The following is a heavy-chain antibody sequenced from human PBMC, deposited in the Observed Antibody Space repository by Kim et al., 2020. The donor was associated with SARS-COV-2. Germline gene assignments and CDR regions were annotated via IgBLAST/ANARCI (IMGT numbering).Heavy chain of an antibody. CDR1: GGSITPYF. D-gene: IGHD2-8*01. CDR3: ASYYCLNGICHGFDF. J-gene: IGHJ4*01. V-gene: IGHV4-59*08. Sequence: SETLSLTCTVSGGSITPYFWSWVRQPPGKGLEWIGYIYYDGSTNYNPYNPSLKSRSAMSVDRTQNKFSLRLSSVTAADMAIYYCASYYCLNGICHGFDF. CDR2: IYYDGST.